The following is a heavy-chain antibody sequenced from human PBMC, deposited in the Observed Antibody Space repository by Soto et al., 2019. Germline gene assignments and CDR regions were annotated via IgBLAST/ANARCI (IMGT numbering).Heavy chain of an antibody. CDR2: ISPSGRST. V-gene: IGHV3-23*01. D-gene: IGHD4-4*01. CDR3: AKDSPTVAPFDY. J-gene: IGHJ4*02. Sequence: GPLRLSCAASGFTVSNFAMNWVRQAPGKGLEWVSVISPSGRSTHYADSAKGRFTISRDNSKNTLYLQMNSLRAEDTAVYYCAKDSPTVAPFDYWGQGALVTVSS. CDR1: GFTVSNFA.